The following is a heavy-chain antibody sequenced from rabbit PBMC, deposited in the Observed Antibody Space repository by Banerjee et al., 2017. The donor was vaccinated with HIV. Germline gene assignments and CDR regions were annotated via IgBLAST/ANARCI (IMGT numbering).Heavy chain of an antibody. V-gene: IGHV1S45*01. CDR1: GFSFSSSYW. CDR3: ARHVDAMDL. J-gene: IGHJ6*01. CDR2: IYVGNGVGT. Sequence: EESGGDLVKPEGSLTLTCTASGFSFSSSYWICWVRQAPGKGLEWIACIYVGNGVGTYYASWAKGRFTISKASSTTVTLQMTSLTVADTATYFCARHVDAMDLWGQGTLVTVS.